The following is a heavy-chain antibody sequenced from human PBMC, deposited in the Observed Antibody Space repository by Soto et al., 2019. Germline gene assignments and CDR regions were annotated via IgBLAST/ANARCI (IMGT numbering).Heavy chain of an antibody. Sequence: SETLSLTGPVAGGSIRSYYWRWILQPAGNGLEWIGRIYTSGSTNYNPSLKSRFTMSVDTSKNQFSLKLRSVTAEDTAVYHCARDGAAAGTNHYYYYGMDVWGQGTTVTVSS. D-gene: IGHD6-13*01. V-gene: IGHV4-4*07. CDR3: ARDGAAAGTNHYYYYGMDV. CDR1: GGSIRSYY. CDR2: IYTSGST. J-gene: IGHJ6*02.